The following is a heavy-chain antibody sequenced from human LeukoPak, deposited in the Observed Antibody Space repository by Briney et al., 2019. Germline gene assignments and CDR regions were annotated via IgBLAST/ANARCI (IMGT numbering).Heavy chain of an antibody. CDR3: ARASYYDFWSGYYTVDY. J-gene: IGHJ4*02. V-gene: IGHV4-34*01. CDR1: GGSFSGYY. CDR2: INHSGST. D-gene: IGHD3-3*01. Sequence: SETLPLTCAVYGGSFSGYYWSWIRQPPGKGLEWIGEINHSGSTNYNPSLKSRVTISVDTSKNQFSLKLSSVTAADTAVYYCARASYYDFWSGYYTVDYWGQGTLVTVSS.